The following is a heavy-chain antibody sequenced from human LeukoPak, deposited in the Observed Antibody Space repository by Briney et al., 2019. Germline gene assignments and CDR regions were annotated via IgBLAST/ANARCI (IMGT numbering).Heavy chain of an antibody. CDR1: GYTFTSYY. Sequence: GASVKVSCKASGYTFTSYYMHWVRQAPGQGLEWMGIINPSSGSTSYAQKFQGRVTMTRDTSTSTVYMELSSLRSEDTAVYYCARGLRDYYDSSGYGHDYWGQGTLVTVSS. CDR2: INPSSGST. D-gene: IGHD3-22*01. CDR3: ARGLRDYYDSSGYGHDY. J-gene: IGHJ4*02. V-gene: IGHV1-46*01.